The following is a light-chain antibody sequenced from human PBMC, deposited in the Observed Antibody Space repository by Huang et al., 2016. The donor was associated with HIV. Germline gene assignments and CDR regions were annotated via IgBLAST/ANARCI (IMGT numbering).Light chain of an antibody. J-gene: IGKJ2*01. CDR2: GAS. V-gene: IGKV1-39*01. CDR3: QQSAVTPRT. Sequence: DIQITQSPSSLSASVGDRVIITCRASQNITRYLNWYQQQPGKAPKLLISGASKLQLGVPSSFSGSGSGTHFTLAISSLSPEDSATYYCQQSAVTPRTFGQGTKLEI. CDR1: QNITRY.